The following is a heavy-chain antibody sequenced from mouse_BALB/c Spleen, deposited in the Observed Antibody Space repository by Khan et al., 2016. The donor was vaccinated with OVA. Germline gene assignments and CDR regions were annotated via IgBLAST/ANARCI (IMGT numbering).Heavy chain of an antibody. Sequence: EVQLQESGPGLAKPSQSLSLTCTVTGYSITSDYAWNWIRQFPGNKLEWMGYISYSGNTKYNPSLKSRISITRDTSKNQFFLQLNFVTIEDTATYYCARIQGGDFDYWGQGTTLTVSS. D-gene: IGHD3-2*02. CDR2: ISYSGNT. CDR1: GYSITSDYA. J-gene: IGHJ2*01. CDR3: ARIQGGDFDY. V-gene: IGHV3-2*02.